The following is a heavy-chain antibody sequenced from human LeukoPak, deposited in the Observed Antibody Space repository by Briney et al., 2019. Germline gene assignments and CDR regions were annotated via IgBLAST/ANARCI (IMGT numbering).Heavy chain of an antibody. D-gene: IGHD3-10*01. Sequence: SETLSLTCAVYGGSFSDYYWSWIRQPPGKGLEWIGEINHSGSTKYNPSLTSRVTISVDTSKNQFSLKLSSVTAADTAVYYCARPEGLIWFGLDPWGQGTLVTVSS. CDR3: ARPEGLIWFGLDP. CDR1: GGSFSDYY. J-gene: IGHJ5*02. CDR2: INHSGST. V-gene: IGHV4-34*01.